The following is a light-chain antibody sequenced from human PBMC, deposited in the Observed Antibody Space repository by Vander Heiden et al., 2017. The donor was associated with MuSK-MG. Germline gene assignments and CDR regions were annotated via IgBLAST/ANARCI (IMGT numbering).Light chain of an antibody. V-gene: IGLV2-14*03. CDR2: DVS. CDR3: SSYTSSSTFV. J-gene: IGLJ1*01. Sequence: QSALTQPAAVSGSPAQSITLSCPGTSSDVGGYNYVSWYQQHPGKAPKLIIYDVSNRPSGVSNRFSGSKSGNTASLTISGLQAEDEADYYCSSYTSSSTFVFGTGTKVTVL. CDR1: SSDVGGYNY.